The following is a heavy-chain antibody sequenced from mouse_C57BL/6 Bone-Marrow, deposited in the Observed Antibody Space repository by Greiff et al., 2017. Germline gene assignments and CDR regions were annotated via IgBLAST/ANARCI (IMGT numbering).Heavy chain of an antibody. D-gene: IGHD2-4*01. CDR2: ISSGGSYT. J-gene: IGHJ3*01. V-gene: IGHV5-6*01. CDR1: GFTFSSYG. Sequence: DVHLVESGGDLVKPGGSLKLSCAASGFTFSSYGMSWVRQTPDKRLEWVATISSGGSYTYYPDSVKGRFTISRDNAKNTLYLQMSSLKSEDTAMYYCARHGDYDRFAYWGQGTLVTVSA. CDR3: ARHGDYDRFAY.